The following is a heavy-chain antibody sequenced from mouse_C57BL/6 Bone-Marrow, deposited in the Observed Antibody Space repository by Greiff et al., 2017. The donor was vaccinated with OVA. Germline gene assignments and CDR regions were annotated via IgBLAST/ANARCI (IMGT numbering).Heavy chain of an antibody. J-gene: IGHJ4*01. CDR2: ISDGGSYT. V-gene: IGHV5-4*01. CDR3: AIDYDYYTMDY. Sequence: DVKLVESGGGLVKPGGSLKLSCAASGFTFSSSAMYWVRPTPEKRLEWVATISDGGSYTYYTDNVKGRFTISIDNAKNNLYLQMSHLKSEDTAMYYCAIDYDYYTMDYWGQGTSVTVSS. CDR1: GFTFSSSA. D-gene: IGHD1-1*02.